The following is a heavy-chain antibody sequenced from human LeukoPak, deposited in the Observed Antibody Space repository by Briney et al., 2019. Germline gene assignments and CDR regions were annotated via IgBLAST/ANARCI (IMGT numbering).Heavy chain of an antibody. CDR2: ISGSAGST. CDR3: EKQIATTDTYFDY. V-gene: IGHV3-23*01. J-gene: IGHJ4*02. CDR1: GFTFSSYA. D-gene: IGHD6-13*01. Sequence: GGSLRLSCAASGFTFSSYAMSWVSQAPGKGLEWVSTISGSAGSTYYADSVKGRLTISIDNSKNTLYLQMTSLRAEDTAVYYCEKQIATTDTYFDYWGQGTLVTVSS.